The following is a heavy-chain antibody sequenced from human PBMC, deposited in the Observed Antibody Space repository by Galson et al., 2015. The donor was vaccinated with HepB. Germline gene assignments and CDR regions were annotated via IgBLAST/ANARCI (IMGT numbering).Heavy chain of an antibody. CDR2: ISGCGAST. J-gene: IGHJ4*02. CDR1: GFTLSNYG. V-gene: IGHV3-23*01. D-gene: IGHD3-22*01. Sequence: SLRLSCAASGFTLSNYGITWVRQGPGQGLEWVSTISGCGASTYYADAVEGRFTVSRDTSRRTVYLQMQSLTSDDTAVYYCARALSDYYDTSCCHVDFWGQGTLVTVSS. CDR3: ARALSDYYDTSCCHVDF.